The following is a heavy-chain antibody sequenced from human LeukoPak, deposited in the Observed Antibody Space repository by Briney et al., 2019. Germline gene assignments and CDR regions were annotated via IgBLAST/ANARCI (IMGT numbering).Heavy chain of an antibody. CDR2: IYTSGST. CDR3: ARDRSAAAGTNGFDY. Sequence: SSETLSLTCTVSGGSISSYYWSWIRQPAGKGLEWIGRIYTSGSTNYNPSLKSRVTMSVDTAKNQFSLKLSSVTAADTAVYYCARDRSAAAGTNGFDYWGQGTLVTVSS. J-gene: IGHJ4*02. CDR1: GGSISSYY. D-gene: IGHD6-13*01. V-gene: IGHV4-4*07.